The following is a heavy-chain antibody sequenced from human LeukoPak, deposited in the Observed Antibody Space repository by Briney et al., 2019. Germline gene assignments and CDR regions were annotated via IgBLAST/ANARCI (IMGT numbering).Heavy chain of an antibody. J-gene: IGHJ4*02. CDR1: GGTFSSYA. Sequence: SVKVSCKASGGTFSSYAISWVRQAPGQGLEWMGGIIPIFGTANYAQKFRGRVTITADESTSTAYMELSSLRSEDTAVYYCARGGPAWGVVIYDFDYWGQGTLVTVSS. CDR2: IIPIFGTA. V-gene: IGHV1-69*13. D-gene: IGHD3-3*01. CDR3: ARGGPAWGVVIYDFDY.